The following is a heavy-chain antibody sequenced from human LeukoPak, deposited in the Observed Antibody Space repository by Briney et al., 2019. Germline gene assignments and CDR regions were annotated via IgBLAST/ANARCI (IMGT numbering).Heavy chain of an antibody. CDR3: VKADSGYDLLFDY. CDR1: GFTFSSYA. CDR2: ISGSGGST. J-gene: IGHJ4*02. Sequence: GGSLRLSCAASGFTFSSYAMNWVRQAPGKGLEWVSGISGSGGSTYYADSVKGRFTISRDNYKNTLYLQMNGLRAEDTAVYYCVKADSGYDLLFDYWGQGTLVTVSS. V-gene: IGHV3-23*01. D-gene: IGHD5-12*01.